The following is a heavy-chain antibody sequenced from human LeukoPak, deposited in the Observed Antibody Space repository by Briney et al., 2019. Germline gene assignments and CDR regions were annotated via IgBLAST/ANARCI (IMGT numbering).Heavy chain of an antibody. Sequence: PGKSLRLSCAASGFIFSSYGMHWVRQAPGKGPEWVAIISYNGDNKYYADSVKGRFTISRDNSRNTLDLQMNSLRAEDTAVYYCAKSRGSAFDIWGQGTMVTVSS. D-gene: IGHD1-26*01. CDR1: GFIFSSYG. J-gene: IGHJ3*02. CDR2: ISYNGDNK. V-gene: IGHV3-30*18. CDR3: AKSRGSAFDI.